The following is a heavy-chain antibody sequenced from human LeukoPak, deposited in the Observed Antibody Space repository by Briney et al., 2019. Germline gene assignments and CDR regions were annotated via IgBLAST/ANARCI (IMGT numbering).Heavy chain of an antibody. J-gene: IGHJ4*02. CDR2: INPSGGST. Sequence: ASVTVSFTASGYTFTINYMHWVRQAHGQGLGWMGIINPSGGSTSYAQKFQGRVTMTRDTSTSTVYMELSSLRSEDTAVYYCARGPHDDPFDYWGQGTLVTVSS. CDR3: ARGPHDDPFDY. CDR1: GYTFTINY. V-gene: IGHV1-46*01. D-gene: IGHD1-1*01.